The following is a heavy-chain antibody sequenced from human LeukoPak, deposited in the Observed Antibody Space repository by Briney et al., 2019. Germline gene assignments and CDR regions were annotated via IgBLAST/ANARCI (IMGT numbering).Heavy chain of an antibody. J-gene: IGHJ4*02. V-gene: IGHV3-30*03. CDR1: GFTFNNYG. Sequence: GGSLRLSCAASGFTFNNYGMHWVRQAPGKGLEWVAVISHDGSNKYYADSVKGRFTISRDNSKNTLYLQMNSLRAEDTAVYYCARGETLPFDYWGQGTLVTVSS. CDR2: ISHDGSNK. CDR3: ARGETLPFDY.